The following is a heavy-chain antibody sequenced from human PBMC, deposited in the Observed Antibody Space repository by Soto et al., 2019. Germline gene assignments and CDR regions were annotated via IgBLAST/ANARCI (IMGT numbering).Heavy chain of an antibody. D-gene: IGHD2-2*01. J-gene: IGHJ4*02. CDR2: ISYDGSNK. V-gene: IGHV3-30*03. CDR1: GFTFSSYG. Sequence: PGGSLRLSCAASGFTFSSYGMHWVRQAPGKGLEWVAVISYDGSNKYYADSVKGRFTISRDNSKNTLYLQMNSLRAEDTAVYYCASIVVVPAPNGGVDYWGQGTLVTVSS. CDR3: ASIVVVPAPNGGVDY.